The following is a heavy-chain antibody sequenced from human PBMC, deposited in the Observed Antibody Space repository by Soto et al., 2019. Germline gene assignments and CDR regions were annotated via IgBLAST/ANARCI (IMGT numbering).Heavy chain of an antibody. J-gene: IGHJ6*02. V-gene: IGHV1-46*01. Sequence: ASVKVSCKASGYTFTSYYMHWVRQAPGQGLEWIGIINPSGSSTSYAQKFQGRVTITADESTSTAYMELSSLRSEDTAVYYCARGFKQLVPYYYYGMDVWGQGTTVTVSS. CDR2: INPSGSST. D-gene: IGHD6-6*01. CDR3: ARGFKQLVPYYYYGMDV. CDR1: GYTFTSYY.